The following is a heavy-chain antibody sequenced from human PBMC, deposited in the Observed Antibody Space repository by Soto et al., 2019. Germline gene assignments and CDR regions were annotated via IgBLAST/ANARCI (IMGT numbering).Heavy chain of an antibody. CDR1: GGSISTTNYY. CDR3: ARENCSGGSCLRGYYYYGMDV. V-gene: IGHV4-39*07. CDR2: IYYSGST. J-gene: IGHJ6*02. Sequence: PSETLSLTCVVSGGSISTTNYYWGWIRQPPGKGLEWIGSIYYSGSTYYNPSLKSRVTISVDTSKNQFSLKLSSVTAADTAVYYCARENCSGGSCLRGYYYYGMDVWGQGTTVT. D-gene: IGHD2-15*01.